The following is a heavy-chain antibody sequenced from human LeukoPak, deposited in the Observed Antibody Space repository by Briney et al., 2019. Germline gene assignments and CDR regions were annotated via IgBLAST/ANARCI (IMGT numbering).Heavy chain of an antibody. V-gene: IGHV1-18*01. CDR1: GYTFSNYG. CDR3: ARWAYGPGENHLDN. J-gene: IGHJ4*02. D-gene: IGHD3-10*01. Sequence: ASVRVSCKASGYTFSNYGINWVRQAPGQGLQWMGRIRGYNGNTDYAQKFQDRVTMTTDTSTTTAYLDLRSLRLDDTAVYYCARWAYGPGENHLDNWGQGTLVTVSS. CDR2: IRGYNGNT.